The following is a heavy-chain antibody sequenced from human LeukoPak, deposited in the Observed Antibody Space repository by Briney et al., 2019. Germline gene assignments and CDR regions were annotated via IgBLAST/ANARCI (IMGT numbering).Heavy chain of an antibody. CDR2: IYHSGST. CDR1: GGSISSSNW. V-gene: IGHV4-4*02. D-gene: IGHD3-3*01. Sequence: SETLSLTCGVSGGSISSSNWWSWVRQPPGKGLEWIGEIYHSGSTNYNPSLKSRVIISVDKSKNQFSLKLSSVTAADTAVYYCARGGVTWLLGVVIRPFDYWGQGTLVTVSS. CDR3: ARGGVTWLLGVVIRPFDY. J-gene: IGHJ4*02.